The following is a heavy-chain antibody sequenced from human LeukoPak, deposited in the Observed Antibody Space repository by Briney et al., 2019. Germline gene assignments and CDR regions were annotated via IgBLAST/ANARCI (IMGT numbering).Heavy chain of an antibody. J-gene: IGHJ6*02. CDR3: AKDLFYGHTRLTGYYGTDV. Sequence: PGGSLRLSCAASGFTFSSYGMHWVRQAPGKGLEWVAVISYDGSNKYYADSVKGRFTISRDNSKNTLYLQMNSLRAEDTAVYYCAKDLFYGHTRLTGYYGTDVWGQGTTVTVSS. V-gene: IGHV3-30*18. CDR1: GFTFSSYG. D-gene: IGHD2-21*01. CDR2: ISYDGSNK.